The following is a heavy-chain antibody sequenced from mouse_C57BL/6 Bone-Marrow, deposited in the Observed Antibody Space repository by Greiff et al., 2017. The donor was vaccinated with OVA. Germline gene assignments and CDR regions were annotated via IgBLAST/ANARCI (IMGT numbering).Heavy chain of an antibody. V-gene: IGHV5-4*01. CDR1: GFTFSSYA. D-gene: IGHD2-4*01. CDR2: ISDGGSYT. Sequence: EVQLQESGGGLVKPGGSLKLSCAASGFTFSSYAMSWVRQTPEKRLEWVATISDGGSYTYYPDNVKGRFTISRDNAKNNLYLQMSHLKSEDTAMYYCARDGDYETYYAMDYWGQGTSVTVSS. CDR3: ARDGDYETYYAMDY. J-gene: IGHJ4*01.